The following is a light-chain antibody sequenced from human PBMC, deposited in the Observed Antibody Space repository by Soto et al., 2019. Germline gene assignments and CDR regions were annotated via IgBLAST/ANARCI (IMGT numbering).Light chain of an antibody. V-gene: IGKV2-28*01. Sequence: IVMTQSPLSLPVTPGEPASISCRSSQSLLHSNGYNYLDWYLQKPGQSPQFLIYLGSYRASGVPDRFSGSGSGTDFTLKISRVEAADVGVYYCIQALQTPPYTFGQGTKLEIK. J-gene: IGKJ2*01. CDR1: QSLLHSNGYNY. CDR3: IQALQTPPYT. CDR2: LGS.